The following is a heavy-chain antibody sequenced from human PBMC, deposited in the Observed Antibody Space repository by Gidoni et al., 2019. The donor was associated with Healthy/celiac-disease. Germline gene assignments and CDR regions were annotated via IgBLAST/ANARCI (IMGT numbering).Heavy chain of an antibody. D-gene: IGHD1-1*01. V-gene: IGHV4-30-4*07. CDR2: IYYSGST. CDR3: ARGGMELEPAFDY. CDR1: VGSISRGGYS. J-gene: IGHJ4*02. Sequence: QVQLQESGPGLVKPSQTLSLTCAVPVGSISRGGYSWSWIRQPPGKGLEWIGYIYYSGSTYYNPSLKSRVTISVDTSKNQFSLKLSSVTAADTAVYYCARGGMELEPAFDYWGQGTLVTVSS.